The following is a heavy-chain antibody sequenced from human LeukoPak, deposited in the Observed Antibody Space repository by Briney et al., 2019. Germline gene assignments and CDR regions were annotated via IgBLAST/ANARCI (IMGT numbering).Heavy chain of an antibody. CDR1: GYSFTSYW. V-gene: IGHV5-51*01. CDR2: IYPGDSDT. CDR3: AGPATRVATGFDY. J-gene: IGHJ4*02. Sequence: GESLKISCKGSGYSFTSYWIGWVRQMPGKGLEWMGIIYPGDSDTRYSPSFQGQVTISADKSISTAYLQWSSLKASDTAMYYCAGPATRVATGFDYWGKGTLVTVSS. D-gene: IGHD4-23*01.